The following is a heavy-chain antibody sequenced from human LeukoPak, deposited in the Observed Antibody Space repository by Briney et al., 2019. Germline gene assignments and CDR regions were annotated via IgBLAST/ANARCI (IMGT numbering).Heavy chain of an antibody. CDR1: GDSVSSNSAA. D-gene: IGHD3-3*01. CDR2: TYYRPKRNN. Sequence: SQTLSLTCAISGDSVSSNSAAWNWIRQSPSRGLEWLGRTYYRPKRNNDYAVSVKSRIPINPDTSKNQFSLQLNSVTPEDTAVYYCARDTHHYDFWSGYYSGTDYYYYMDVWGKGTTVTVSS. J-gene: IGHJ6*03. CDR3: ARDTHHYDFWSGYYSGTDYYYYMDV. V-gene: IGHV6-1*01.